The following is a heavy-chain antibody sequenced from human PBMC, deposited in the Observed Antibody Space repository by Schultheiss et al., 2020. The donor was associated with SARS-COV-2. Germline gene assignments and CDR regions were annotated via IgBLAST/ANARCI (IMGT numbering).Heavy chain of an antibody. CDR3: ARPTGAARNYYFDY. D-gene: IGHD1-14*01. CDR1: GGSISSYY. J-gene: IGHJ4*02. CDR2: IYYSGST. V-gene: IGHV4-59*08. Sequence: SQTLSLTCTVSGGSISSYYWSWIRQPPGKGLEWIGYIYYSGSTNYNPSLKSRVTISVDTSKNQFSLKLSSVTAADTAVYYCARPTGAARNYYFDYWGQGTLVTVSS.